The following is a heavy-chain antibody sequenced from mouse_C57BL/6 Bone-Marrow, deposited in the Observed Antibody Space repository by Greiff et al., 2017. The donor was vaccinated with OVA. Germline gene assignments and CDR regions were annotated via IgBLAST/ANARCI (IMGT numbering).Heavy chain of an antibody. V-gene: IGHV7-3*01. CDR2: LRNKANAYST. CDR3: ARYDSNYVDY. CDR1: GFTFTDYY. J-gene: IGHJ2*01. Sequence: EVKVVESGGGLVQPGGSLSLSCAASGFTFTDYYMSWVRQPPGKALEWLGFLRNKANAYSTEYRGSVKSRFTISRDNSQRILYLQMNALRAEDSATDDCARYDSNYVDYWGQGTILTVSS. D-gene: IGHD2-5*01.